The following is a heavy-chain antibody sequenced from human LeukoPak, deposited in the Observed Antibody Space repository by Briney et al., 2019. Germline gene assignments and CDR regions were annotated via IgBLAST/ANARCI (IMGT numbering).Heavy chain of an antibody. CDR2: IGSNGGSI. J-gene: IGHJ4*02. Sequence: GGSLRLSCSASGFTFSSYAMHWVRQAPGKGLEYVSVIGSNGGSIYYADSVKGRFTISRDNSKNTLYLQMSSLRAEDTAVYYCVKAFRYCSGGSCHDYWGQGTLVTVSS. CDR1: GFTFSSYA. D-gene: IGHD2-15*01. V-gene: IGHV3-64D*06. CDR3: VKAFRYCSGGSCHDY.